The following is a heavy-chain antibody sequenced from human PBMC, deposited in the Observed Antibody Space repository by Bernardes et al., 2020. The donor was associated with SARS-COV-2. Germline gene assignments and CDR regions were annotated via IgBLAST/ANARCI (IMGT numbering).Heavy chain of an antibody. D-gene: IGHD2-15*01. Sequence: SVKVSCKASGYTFTSYAISWVRQAPGQGLEWMGGIIPIFGTANYAQKFQGRVTITADESTSTAYMELSSLRSEDTAVYYCAGVVVVVAAPMNYYYYMDVWGKGTTVTVSS. CDR1: GYTFTSYA. CDR2: IIPIFGTA. V-gene: IGHV1-69*13. CDR3: AGVVVVVAAPMNYYYYMDV. J-gene: IGHJ6*03.